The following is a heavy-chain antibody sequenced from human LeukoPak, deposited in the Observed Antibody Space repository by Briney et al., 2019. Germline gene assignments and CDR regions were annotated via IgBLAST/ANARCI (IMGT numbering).Heavy chain of an antibody. D-gene: IGHD3-3*01. CDR2: IYYSGST. CDR1: GGSISSGDYY. Sequence: SETLSLTCTVSGGSISSGDYYWSWIRQPPGKGLEWIGYIYYSGSTYYNPSLKSRVTIAVDTSKNQFSLKLSSVTAADTAVYYCARELRYDFWSGYKTHSDYWGQGTLVTVSS. J-gene: IGHJ4*02. CDR3: ARELRYDFWSGYKTHSDY. V-gene: IGHV4-30-4*01.